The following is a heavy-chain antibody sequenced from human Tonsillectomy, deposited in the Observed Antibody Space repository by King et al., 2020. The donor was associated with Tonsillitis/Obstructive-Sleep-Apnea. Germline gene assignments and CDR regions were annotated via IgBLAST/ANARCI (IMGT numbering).Heavy chain of an antibody. V-gene: IGHV3-49*04. Sequence: EVQLVESGGGLVQPGRSLRLSCKGSGFTFGDYGMSWVRQAPGKGLEWVGFIRSKAYGGTTDYAASVKGRFTISRDDSKSIAYLQMNSLKTEDTAVYYCTRDRTSNDFWSGYDLDYWGQGTLVTVSS. CDR1: GFTFGDYG. CDR2: IRSKAYGGTT. CDR3: TRDRTSNDFWSGYDLDY. J-gene: IGHJ4*02. D-gene: IGHD3-3*01.